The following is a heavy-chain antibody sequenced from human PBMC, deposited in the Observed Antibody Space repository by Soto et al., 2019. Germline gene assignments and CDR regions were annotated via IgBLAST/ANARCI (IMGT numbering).Heavy chain of an antibody. CDR3: AKAKPTYYYGSGSSRLQSTLIPKFDY. V-gene: IGHV3-23*01. D-gene: IGHD3-10*01. CDR2: ISGSGGST. CDR1: GFTFSSYA. Sequence: EVQLLESGGGLVQPGGSLRLSCAASGFTFSSYAMSWVRQAPGKGLEWVSAISGSGGSTYYADSVKGRFTISRDNSKNTLYLQMNSLRAEDTAVYYCAKAKPTYYYGSGSSRLQSTLIPKFDYWGQGTLVTVSS. J-gene: IGHJ4*02.